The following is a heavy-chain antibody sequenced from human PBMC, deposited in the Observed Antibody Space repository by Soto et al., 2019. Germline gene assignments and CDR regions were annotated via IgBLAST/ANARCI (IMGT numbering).Heavy chain of an antibody. V-gene: IGHV1-46*01. CDR1: RYTFTSYY. CDR3: AAEFGPPRGRSVDTGEYYFDY. J-gene: IGHJ4*02. D-gene: IGHD3-16*01. Sequence: QVQPVQSGAQVKKPGASAKVSCKAARYTFTSYYMYWARQAPGQGIEWMGIINPSGGSTSYAQKCHGRVTMNRDTSTGRVNMQLSSLRPEDRAVYDYAAEFGPPRGRSVDTGEYYFDYWGQGTLVTVSS. CDR2: INPSGGST.